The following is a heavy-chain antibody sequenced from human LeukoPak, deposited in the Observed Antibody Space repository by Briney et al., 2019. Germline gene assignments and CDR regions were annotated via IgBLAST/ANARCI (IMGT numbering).Heavy chain of an antibody. J-gene: IGHJ6*02. V-gene: IGHV3-23*01. CDR1: GFTFSSYA. Sequence: GGSLRLSCSASGFTFSSYAMSWVRQAPGKGLEWVSAISGSGGSTYYADSVKGRFTISRDNSKNTLYLQMNSLRAEDTAVYYCAKWSMRGTYGMDVWGQGTTVTVSS. CDR3: AKWSMRGTYGMDV. CDR2: ISGSGGST.